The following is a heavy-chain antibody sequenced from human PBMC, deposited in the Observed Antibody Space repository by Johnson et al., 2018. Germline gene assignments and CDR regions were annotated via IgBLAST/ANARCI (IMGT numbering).Heavy chain of an antibody. V-gene: IGHV3-30*18. D-gene: IGHD1-7*01. CDR2: ISYDGSNK. CDR1: GFTFSSYG. Sequence: QVQLVESGGGLVQPGGSRRLSCAASGFTFSSYGMHWVRQAPGKGLEWVAVISYDGSNKYYADSVKGRFTLSRDNSKNTLYLQMNSLRAEDTAVYDCAKDRVHWNYADDAFDIWGQGTMVTVSS. CDR3: AKDRVHWNYADDAFDI. J-gene: IGHJ3*02.